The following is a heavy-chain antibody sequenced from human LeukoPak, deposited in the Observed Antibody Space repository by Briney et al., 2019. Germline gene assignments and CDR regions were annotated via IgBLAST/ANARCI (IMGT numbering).Heavy chain of an antibody. Sequence: SETLSLTCTVSGGSISGYYWTWIRQPPGKGLEYIGYIYYSESTNHNPSLKSRVTISEDTSKNQFSLKLSSVTAADTAVYYCARGRYTFDYWGQGTLVIVSS. V-gene: IGHV4-59*01. D-gene: IGHD1-1*01. CDR3: ARGRYTFDY. CDR1: GGSISGYY. J-gene: IGHJ4*02. CDR2: IYYSEST.